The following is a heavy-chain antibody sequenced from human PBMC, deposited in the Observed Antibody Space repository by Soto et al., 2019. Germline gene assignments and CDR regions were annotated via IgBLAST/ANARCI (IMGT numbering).Heavy chain of an antibody. V-gene: IGHV4-34*01. CDR2: INHSGST. CDR1: GGSFSVYY. D-gene: IGHD3-3*01. J-gene: IGHJ6*02. CDR3: ARDGSRFRFYYYGMDV. Sequence: PSETLSLTCAVYGGSFSVYYWSWIRQPPGKGLEWIGEINHSGSTNYNPSLKSRVTISVDTSKNQFSLKLSSVTAADTAVYYCARDGSRFRFYYYGMDVWGQGTTVTVSS.